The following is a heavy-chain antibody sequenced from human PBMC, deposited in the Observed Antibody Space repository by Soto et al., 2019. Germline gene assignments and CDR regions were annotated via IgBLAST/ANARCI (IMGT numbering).Heavy chain of an antibody. J-gene: IGHJ4*02. CDR2: ISYDASTK. V-gene: IGHV3-30*03. CDR3: ATNSYGYVSTYYFDY. CDR1: GFTFNSYA. Sequence: QVQLVESGGGVVQPGRSLRLSCAASGFTFNSYAMHWVRQAPGKGLEWVAVISYDASTKYYADSVKGRFTISRDNSKNPLYLQMHSLRAEDTAVYYCATNSYGYVSTYYFDYWGQGTLVTVSS. D-gene: IGHD5-18*01.